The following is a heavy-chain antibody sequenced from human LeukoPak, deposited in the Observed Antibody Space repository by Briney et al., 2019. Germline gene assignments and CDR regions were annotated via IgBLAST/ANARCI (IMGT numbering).Heavy chain of an antibody. CDR3: ARYESDRSGSRFDY. CDR2: IYYSGST. CDR1: GGSISSYY. J-gene: IGHJ4*02. Sequence: SETLSLTCTVSGGSISSYYWSWIRQPPGKGLEWIGYIYYSGSTNYNPSLKSRVTISVDTSKNQFSLKLSSVTAADTAVYYCARYESDRSGSRFDYWGQGTLVTVSS. V-gene: IGHV4-59*08. D-gene: IGHD3-22*01.